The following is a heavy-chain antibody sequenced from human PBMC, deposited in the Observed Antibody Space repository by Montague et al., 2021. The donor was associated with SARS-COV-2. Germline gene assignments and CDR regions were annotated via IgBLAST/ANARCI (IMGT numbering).Heavy chain of an antibody. CDR2: IYYSGST. Sequence: SETLSLTCTVSGGSISSSSYYWGWIRQPPGKGLEWIGSIYYSGSTYYNPSRKSRVTISVDTSKNQFSLKLSSVTAADTAVYYCARLVETYYYYYGMDVWGQGTTVTVSS. CDR1: GGSISSSSYY. J-gene: IGHJ6*02. D-gene: IGHD4-23*01. CDR3: ARLVETYYYYYGMDV. V-gene: IGHV4-39*01.